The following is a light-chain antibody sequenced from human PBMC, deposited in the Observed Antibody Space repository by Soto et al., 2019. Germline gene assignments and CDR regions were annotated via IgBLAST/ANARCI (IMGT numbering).Light chain of an antibody. Sequence: QSVLTQPASVSGSPGQSITISCTGTRNDVGSYNLVSWYQQHPATAPKLMIFEASKRPSGVSNRFSGYKSGNTASLTISGLQAEDEADYYCCSYAGSSTDVFGTGTKLTVL. J-gene: IGLJ1*01. CDR3: CSYAGSSTDV. CDR2: EAS. V-gene: IGLV2-23*01. CDR1: RNDVGSYNL.